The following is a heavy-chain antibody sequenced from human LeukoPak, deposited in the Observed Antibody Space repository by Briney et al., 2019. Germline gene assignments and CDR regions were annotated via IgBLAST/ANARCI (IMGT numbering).Heavy chain of an antibody. Sequence: GGSLRLSCAASGFTFGDYAMSWVRQAPGKGLEWVGFIRSKAYGGTTEYAASVKGRFTISRDDSKSIAYLQMNSLKIEDTAVYYCTRDRGVASGSYYSWGQGTLVTVSS. D-gene: IGHD1-26*01. CDR2: IRSKAYGGTT. J-gene: IGHJ4*02. CDR1: GFTFGDYA. V-gene: IGHV3-49*04. CDR3: TRDRGVASGSYYS.